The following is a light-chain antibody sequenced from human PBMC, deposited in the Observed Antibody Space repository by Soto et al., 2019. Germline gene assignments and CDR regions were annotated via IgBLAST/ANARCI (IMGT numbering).Light chain of an antibody. CDR2: GAS. CDR3: QQYASSPVT. CDR1: RSVSNNY. Sequence: EIVLTQSPGTLSLSPGERATLSCRASRSVSNNYLAWYQQKPGQAPRLLIFGASNRATGVPDRFTGSASGTDFTLTISRLQPEDFALYFCQQYASSPVTFGGGTKVDIK. V-gene: IGKV3-20*01. J-gene: IGKJ4*01.